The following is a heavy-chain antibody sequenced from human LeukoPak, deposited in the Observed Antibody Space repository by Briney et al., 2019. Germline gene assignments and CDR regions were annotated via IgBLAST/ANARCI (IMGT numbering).Heavy chain of an antibody. CDR2: ISYDGSNE. D-gene: IGHD2-21*01. J-gene: IGHJ4*02. Sequence: GGSLRLSCAASGFTFSTYGMHWVRQAPGKGLEWVAVISYDGSNEYYADSVRGRFTISRDNSKNTLYLQMSSLRAEDTAVYYCAKEFNRGLPDYWGQGTLVTVPS. V-gene: IGHV3-30*18. CDR3: AKEFNRGLPDY. CDR1: GFTFSTYG.